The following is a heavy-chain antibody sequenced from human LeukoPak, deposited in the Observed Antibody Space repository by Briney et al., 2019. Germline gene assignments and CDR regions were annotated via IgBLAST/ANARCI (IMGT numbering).Heavy chain of an antibody. Sequence: GSLRLSCTASGFTFSSYAMNWVRQAPGKGLEWVSSISSSSSYTYYADSVKGRFTISRDNAKNSLYLQMNSLRAEDTAVYYCARYCSSTSCNYYYGMDVWGQGTTVTVSS. J-gene: IGHJ6*02. D-gene: IGHD2-2*01. CDR1: GFTFSSYA. CDR3: ARYCSSTSCNYYYGMDV. CDR2: ISSSSSYT. V-gene: IGHV3-21*01.